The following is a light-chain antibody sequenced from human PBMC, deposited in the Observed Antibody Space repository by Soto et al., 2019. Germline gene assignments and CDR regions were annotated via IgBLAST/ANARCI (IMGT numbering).Light chain of an antibody. CDR2: DAY. J-gene: IGKJ5*01. CDR1: QSFRGL. Sequence: EVLLTQSPVPLSLSPGERATLSCRASQSFRGLLAWYQQKPGQAPRLLIYDAYNRATGIPPRFSGSGSGTDVTLTISSLEPEDSAVYYCQQRHMLPITCGQGTRLEIK. CDR3: QQRHMLPIT. V-gene: IGKV3-11*01.